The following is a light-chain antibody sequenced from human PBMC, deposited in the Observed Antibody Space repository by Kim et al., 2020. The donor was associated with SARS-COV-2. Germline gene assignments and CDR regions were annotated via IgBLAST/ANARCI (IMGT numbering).Light chain of an antibody. J-gene: IGLJ1*01. V-gene: IGLV1-47*01. CDR3: AAWDDSLSGLYV. Sequence: QRVTISCSGGSSNIGSNYLYWYQQLPGTAPKLLIYRNNQRPSGVPDRFSGSKSGTSASLAISGLRSEDEADYYCAAWDDSLSGLYVFGTGTKVTVL. CDR2: RNN. CDR1: SSNIGSNY.